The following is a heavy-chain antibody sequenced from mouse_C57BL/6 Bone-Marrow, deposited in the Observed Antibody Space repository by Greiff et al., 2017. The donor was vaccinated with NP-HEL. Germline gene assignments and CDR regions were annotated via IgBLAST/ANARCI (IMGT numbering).Heavy chain of an antibody. J-gene: IGHJ1*03. CDR2: IRNKANGYTT. CDR1: GFTFTDYY. D-gene: IGHD1-1*02. CDR3: ARRGSYAGYFDV. Sequence: EVRLVESGGGLVQPGGSLSLSCAASGFTFTDYYMSWVRQPPGKALEWLGFIRNKANGYTTEYSASVKGRFTISRDNSQSILYLQMNALRAEDSATYYCARRGSYAGYFDVWGTGTTVTVSS. V-gene: IGHV7-3*01.